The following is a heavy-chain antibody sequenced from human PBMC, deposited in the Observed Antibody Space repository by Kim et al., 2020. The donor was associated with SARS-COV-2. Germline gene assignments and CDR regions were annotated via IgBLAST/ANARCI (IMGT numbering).Heavy chain of an antibody. J-gene: IGHJ4*02. CDR1: GFTFNNHA. D-gene: IGHD3-22*01. CDR2: ISGSGVHT. Sequence: GGSLRLSCAASGFTFNNHAMSWVRQAPGKGLKWVSAISGSGVHTYSADSVKGRFTISRDNSDNTLYLQMNSLRAEDTALYYCVKAVDSNGYNFERGGDFWGLGALVTVSS. V-gene: IGHV3-23*01. CDR3: VKAVDSNGYNFERGGDF.